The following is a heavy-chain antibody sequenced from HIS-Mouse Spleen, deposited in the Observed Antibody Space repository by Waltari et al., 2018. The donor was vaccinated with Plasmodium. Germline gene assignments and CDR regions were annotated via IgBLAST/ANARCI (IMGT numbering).Heavy chain of an antibody. J-gene: IGHJ6*02. CDR1: GGSISSYY. CDR2: IYYSGST. V-gene: IGHV4-59*01. Sequence: QVQLQESGPGLVKPSETLSLTCTVSGGSISSYYWSWIRQPPGKGLEWIGYIYYSGSTNYTPPLKSRVTISVDTSKNQFSLKLSSVTAAGTAVYYCARVAGIAVAGSFGMDVWGQGTTVTVSS. D-gene: IGHD6-19*01. CDR3: ARVAGIAVAGSFGMDV.